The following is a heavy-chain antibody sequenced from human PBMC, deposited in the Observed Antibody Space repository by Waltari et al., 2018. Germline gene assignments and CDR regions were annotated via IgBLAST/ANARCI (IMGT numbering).Heavy chain of an antibody. Sequence: QAQLVQSGAEVKKPGASVKVSCKASGYTFTSYAMHWVRQAPGQRLEWMGWINAGNGNTKYSQKFQGRVTSTADKSTSTAYMELSSLRSEDTAVYYCARVMVRNDYGDYEVLDYWGQGTLVTVSS. D-gene: IGHD4-17*01. J-gene: IGHJ4*02. V-gene: IGHV1-3*01. CDR3: ARVMVRNDYGDYEVLDY. CDR1: GYTFTSYA. CDR2: INAGNGNT.